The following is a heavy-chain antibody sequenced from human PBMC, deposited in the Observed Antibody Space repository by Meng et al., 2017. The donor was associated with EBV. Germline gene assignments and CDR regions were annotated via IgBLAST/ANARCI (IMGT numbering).Heavy chain of an antibody. J-gene: IGHJ4*02. CDR1: EFSLSTRGVG. Sequence: LQESGPTLITPTQTLTPTCAFAEFSLSTRGVGVGWIRQPPGKALEWLALIYWDDDKRYSPSLKSRLTITKDTSKNQVVLTMTNMDPVDAATYYCAHIIAARPFDYWGQGTLVTVSS. CDR3: AHIIAARPFDY. D-gene: IGHD6-6*01. CDR2: IYWDDDK. V-gene: IGHV2-5*02.